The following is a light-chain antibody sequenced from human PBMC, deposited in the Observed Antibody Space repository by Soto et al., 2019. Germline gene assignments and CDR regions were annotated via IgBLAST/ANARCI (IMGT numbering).Light chain of an antibody. CDR1: SSNIGSNT. CDR3: AAWDDRLDGRVV. J-gene: IGLJ2*01. V-gene: IGLV1-44*01. Sequence: QSVLTQPPSASGTPGQRVTISCSGSSSNIGSNTVNWYQQFPGTAPKLLIYSNNVRPSGVPDRFSGSISGTSASLAISGLQSEDEADYYCAAWDDRLDGRVVFGGGTKLTVL. CDR2: SNN.